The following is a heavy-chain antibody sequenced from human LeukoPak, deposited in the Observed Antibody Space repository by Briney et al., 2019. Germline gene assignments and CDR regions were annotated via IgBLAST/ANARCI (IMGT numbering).Heavy chain of an antibody. CDR2: INPNSGGT. CDR1: GYTFTGYY. CDR3: ARGYYDSSDYEYFQH. Sequence: GASVKVSCKASGYTFTGYYMHWVRQAPGQGLEWMGWINPNSGGTNYAQKFQGRVTMTRDTSISTAYMELSRLRSDDTAVYFCARGYYDSSDYEYFQHWGRDTLVTVSS. V-gene: IGHV1-2*02. D-gene: IGHD3-22*01. J-gene: IGHJ1*01.